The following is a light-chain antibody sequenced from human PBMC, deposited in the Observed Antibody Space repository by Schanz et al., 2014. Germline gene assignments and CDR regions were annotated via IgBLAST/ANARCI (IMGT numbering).Light chain of an antibody. V-gene: IGKV1-8*01. CDR2: AAS. CDR1: QGISSY. CDR3: QQYNSYPRT. J-gene: IGKJ1*01. Sequence: AIRMTQSPSSLSASTGDRVTITCRASQGISSYLAWYQHKPGKAPKLLIYAASTLQSGVPSRFSGSGSGTDFTLTISCLQSEDFATYYCQQYNSYPRTFGQGTKVEIK.